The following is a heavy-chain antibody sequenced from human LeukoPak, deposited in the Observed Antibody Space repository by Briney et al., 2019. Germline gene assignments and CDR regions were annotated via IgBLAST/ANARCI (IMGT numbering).Heavy chain of an antibody. Sequence: GGSLRLSCAASGFTFSSYAMSWVRQAPGKGLEWVSAISGSGGSTYYADSVKGRFTISRDNSKNTQYLQMNSLRAEDTAVYYCAKASEYDFWSGYPTPALDYWGQGTLVTVSS. J-gene: IGHJ4*02. D-gene: IGHD3-3*01. CDR2: ISGSGGST. CDR1: GFTFSSYA. V-gene: IGHV3-23*01. CDR3: AKASEYDFWSGYPTPALDY.